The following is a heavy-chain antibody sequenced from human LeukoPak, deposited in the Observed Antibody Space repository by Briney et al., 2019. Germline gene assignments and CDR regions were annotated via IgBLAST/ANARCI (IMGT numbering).Heavy chain of an antibody. CDR2: INPNSGGT. J-gene: IGHJ4*02. CDR3: ARAVTYYYDSSVGFFDY. CDR1: GYTFTVYY. D-gene: IGHD3-22*01. V-gene: IGHV1-2*02. Sequence: ASVTVSCKASGYTFTVYYMHWVRQAPGQGLEWMGWINPNSGGTNYAQKFQGRVTMTRVTSISTAYMELSRLRSDDTAVYYCARAVTYYYDSSVGFFDYWGQGTLVTVS.